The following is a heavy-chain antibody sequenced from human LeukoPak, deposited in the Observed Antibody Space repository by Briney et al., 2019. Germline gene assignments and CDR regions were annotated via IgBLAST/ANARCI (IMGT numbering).Heavy chain of an antibody. CDR1: GFTFDDYG. Sequence: PGGSLRPSCAASGFTFDDYGMSWVRQAPGKGLEWVSGINWNGGSTGYADSVKGRFTISRDNAKNSLYLQMNSLRAEDTAVYYCARDRGRYSSSWYGYWGQGTLVTVSS. J-gene: IGHJ4*02. V-gene: IGHV3-20*04. CDR2: INWNGGST. D-gene: IGHD6-13*01. CDR3: ARDRGRYSSSWYGY.